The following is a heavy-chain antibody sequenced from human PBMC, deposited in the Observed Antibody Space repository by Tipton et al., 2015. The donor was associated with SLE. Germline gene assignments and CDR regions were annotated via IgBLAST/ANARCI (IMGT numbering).Heavy chain of an antibody. J-gene: IGHJ4*02. D-gene: IGHD2-2*01. V-gene: IGHV4-30-2*01. CDR1: GGSISSGGYS. CDR3: ASHSTHYCSSTSCYFDY. CDR2: IYHSGST. Sequence: LRLSCAVSGGSISSGGYSWSWIRQPPGKGLEWIGYIYHSGSTYYNPSLKSRVTISVDRSKNQFSLKLSSVTAADTAVYYCASHSTHYCSSTSCYFDYWGQGTLVTVSS.